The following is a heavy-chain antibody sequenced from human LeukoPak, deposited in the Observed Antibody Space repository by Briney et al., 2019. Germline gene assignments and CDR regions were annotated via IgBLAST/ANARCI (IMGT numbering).Heavy chain of an antibody. CDR1: GVTFSSYA. CDR2: ISGSGGSA. V-gene: IGHV3-23*01. CDR3: AKGTAAPGIFDY. Sequence: GGSLRLSCAASGVTFSSYAMSWVRQAPGKGLEWVSAISGSGGSAYYADSVKGRFTISRVNSENTVYLQLNSLRAEDTAVYYCAKGTAAPGIFDYWGQGTLVTVSS. D-gene: IGHD6-13*01. J-gene: IGHJ4*02.